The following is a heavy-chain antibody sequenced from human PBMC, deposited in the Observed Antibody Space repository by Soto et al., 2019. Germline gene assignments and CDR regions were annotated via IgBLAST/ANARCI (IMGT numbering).Heavy chain of an antibody. J-gene: IGHJ4*02. D-gene: IGHD2-2*01. CDR1: GFTFSSYG. Sequence: WGSLRLSCAASGFTFSSYGMHWVRQAPGKGLEWVAVIWYDGSNKYYADSVKGRFTISRDNSKNTLYLQMNSLRAEDTAVYYCARETGSRTSPYLDYWGQGTLVTVSS. CDR3: ARETGSRTSPYLDY. V-gene: IGHV3-33*01. CDR2: IWYDGSNK.